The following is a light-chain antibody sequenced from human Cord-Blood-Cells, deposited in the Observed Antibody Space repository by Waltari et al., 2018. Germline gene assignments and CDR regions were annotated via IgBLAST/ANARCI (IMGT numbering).Light chain of an antibody. J-gene: IGKJ2*03. CDR3: QQSYSTPYS. CDR1: QSISSY. V-gene: IGKV1-39*01. Sequence: DIQMTQSPSSLSASVGDRVTITCRASQSISSYVNWYQQKPGKAPKLLIYAASSLQSGVPSMFSGSGSGTDFTLTISSLQPEDFATYYCQQSYSTPYSFGQGTNLEIK. CDR2: AAS.